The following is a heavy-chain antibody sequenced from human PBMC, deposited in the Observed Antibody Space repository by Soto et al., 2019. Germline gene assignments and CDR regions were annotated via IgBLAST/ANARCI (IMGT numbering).Heavy chain of an antibody. CDR3: ARRPKSGSFHYYGVDV. D-gene: IGHD1-26*01. Sequence: SETLSLTCTVSGGSISSSSYYGDWIRHPPGMGLEWIGNIYYNGRTFYNPSLRSRVTMSVDTSQNQFSLRLSSVTAADTAVYYCARRPKSGSFHYYGVDVWGQGTTVTAP. CDR1: GGSISSSSYY. CDR2: IYYNGRT. V-gene: IGHV4-39*01. J-gene: IGHJ6*02.